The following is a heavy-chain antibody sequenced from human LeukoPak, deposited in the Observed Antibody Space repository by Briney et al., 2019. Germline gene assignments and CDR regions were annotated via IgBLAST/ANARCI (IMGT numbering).Heavy chain of an antibody. V-gene: IGHV3-48*01. Sequence: GGSLRLSCAASGFTFSSYSMNWVRQAPGKGLEWVSYISSSGSTIYYADSVKGRFTISRDNSKNTLYLQMNSLRAEDTAVYYCAKCGARGLRSNWFDPWGQGTLVTVSS. J-gene: IGHJ5*02. CDR3: AKCGARGLRSNWFDP. CDR2: ISSSGSTI. D-gene: IGHD5-12*01. CDR1: GFTFSSYS.